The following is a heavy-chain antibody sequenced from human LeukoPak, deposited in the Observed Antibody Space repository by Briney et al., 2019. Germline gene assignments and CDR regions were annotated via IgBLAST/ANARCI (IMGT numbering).Heavy chain of an antibody. Sequence: GGSLRLSCAASGFTFSSYSMNWVRQAPGKGLEWVSSISSSSSYIYYADSVKGRLTISRDNAKNSLYLQMNSLRAEDTAVYYCARDPEYGSGSYYTYWGQGTLVTVSS. D-gene: IGHD3-10*01. J-gene: IGHJ4*02. CDR3: ARDPEYGSGSYYTY. CDR2: ISSSSSYI. CDR1: GFTFSSYS. V-gene: IGHV3-21*01.